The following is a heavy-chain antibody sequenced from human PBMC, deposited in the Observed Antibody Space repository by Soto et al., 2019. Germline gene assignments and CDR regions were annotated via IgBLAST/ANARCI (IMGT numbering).Heavy chain of an antibody. CDR1: AFTFSGSA. CDR3: TRHEGYYDSSGYYGPSLYYYGMDV. D-gene: IGHD3-22*01. J-gene: IGHJ6*02. V-gene: IGHV3-73*01. Sequence: GGSLRLSCAASAFTFSGSAMHWVRQASGKGLEWVGRIRSKANSYATAYAASVKGRFTISRDDSKNTAYLQMNSLKTEDTAVYYCTRHEGYYDSSGYYGPSLYYYGMDVWGQGTTVTVSS. CDR2: IRSKANSYAT.